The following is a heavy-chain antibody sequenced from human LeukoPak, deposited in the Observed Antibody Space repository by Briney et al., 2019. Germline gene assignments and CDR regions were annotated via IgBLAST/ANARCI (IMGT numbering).Heavy chain of an antibody. CDR1: GFTFSDYY. J-gene: IGHJ6*02. D-gene: IGHD2-2*01. Sequence: PGGSLRLSCAASGFTFSDYYMSWIRQAPGQGLEWVSYISSSGSTIYYADSVKGRFTISRDNAKNSLYLQMNSLRAEDTAVYYCARDYCSSTSCLAPLYYYYGMDVWGQGTTVTVSS. CDR3: ARDYCSSTSCLAPLYYYYGMDV. CDR2: ISSSGSTI. V-gene: IGHV3-11*01.